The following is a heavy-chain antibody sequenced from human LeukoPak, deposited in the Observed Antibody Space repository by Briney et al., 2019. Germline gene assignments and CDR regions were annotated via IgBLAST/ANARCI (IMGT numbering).Heavy chain of an antibody. V-gene: IGHV1-2*06. CDR1: GYTFTGYY. D-gene: IGHD5-18*01. CDR2: INPNSGGT. J-gene: IGHJ5*02. CDR3: ARDVYSYGDWFDP. Sequence: ASVKVSCKASGYTFTGYYMHWVRQAPGQGLEWMGRINPNSGGTNYAQKFQGRVTMTRDTSISTAYMELSRLRSDDTAVYYCARDVYSYGDWFDPWGQGTLVTVSS.